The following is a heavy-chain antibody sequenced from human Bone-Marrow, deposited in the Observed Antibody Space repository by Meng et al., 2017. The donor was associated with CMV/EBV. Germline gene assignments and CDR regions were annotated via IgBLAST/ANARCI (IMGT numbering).Heavy chain of an antibody. D-gene: IGHD3-10*01. V-gene: IGHV1-8*03. J-gene: IGHJ6*02. Sequence: ASVKVSCKASGYTFTGYYMHWVRQATGQGLEWMGWMNPNSGNTGYAQKFQGRVTITRNTSISTAYMELSSLRSEDTAVYYCARGCWGGSGSYIYYYYYGMDVWGQGTTVTVSS. CDR2: MNPNSGNT. CDR3: ARGCWGGSGSYIYYYYYGMDV. CDR1: GYTFTGYY.